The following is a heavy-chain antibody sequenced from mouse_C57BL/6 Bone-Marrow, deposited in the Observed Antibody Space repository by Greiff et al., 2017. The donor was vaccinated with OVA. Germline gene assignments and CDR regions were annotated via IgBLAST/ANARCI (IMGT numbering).Heavy chain of an antibody. CDR3: ARGGDGYYGFAY. J-gene: IGHJ3*01. V-gene: IGHV3-6*01. D-gene: IGHD2-3*01. CDR1: GYSITSGYY. Sequence: EVKLMESGPGLVKPSQSLSLTCSVTGYSITSGYYWNWIRQFPGNKLEWMGYISYDGSNNYNPSLKNRISITRDTSKNQFFLKLNSVTTEDTATYYCARGGDGYYGFAYWGQGTLVTVSA. CDR2: ISYDGSN.